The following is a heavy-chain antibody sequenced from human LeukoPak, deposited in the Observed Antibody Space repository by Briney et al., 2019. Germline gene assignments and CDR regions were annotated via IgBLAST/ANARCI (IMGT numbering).Heavy chain of an antibody. CDR3: ARVGCSRGDCYSSADF. Sequence: GASVKVSCKASGYTFTRYGITWVRQAPGQGLEWMGWITGYNGNTKYDQKLQGRFTMTTDTSTGAADMELRSLTSDDTAVYYCARVGCSRGDCYSSADFWGPGTLVIVSS. J-gene: IGHJ4*02. V-gene: IGHV1-18*01. CDR2: ITGYNGNT. CDR1: GYTFTRYG. D-gene: IGHD2-15*01.